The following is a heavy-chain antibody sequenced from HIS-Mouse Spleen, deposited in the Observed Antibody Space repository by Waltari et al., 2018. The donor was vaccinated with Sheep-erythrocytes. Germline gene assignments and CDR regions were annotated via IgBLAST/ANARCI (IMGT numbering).Heavy chain of an antibody. D-gene: IGHD5-18*01. J-gene: IGHJ4*02. CDR3: ARLKDTAMVHFDY. V-gene: IGHV4-39*01. CDR1: GGSISSSSYY. CDR2: IYYSGSN. Sequence: QLQLQESGPGLVKPSETLSLTCTVSGGSISSSSYYWGWIRQPPGKGLEWIGSIYYSGSNYYNTSIKGRVTISVDTSKNQFSLKLSSVTAADTAVYYCARLKDTAMVHFDYWDQGILVTVSS.